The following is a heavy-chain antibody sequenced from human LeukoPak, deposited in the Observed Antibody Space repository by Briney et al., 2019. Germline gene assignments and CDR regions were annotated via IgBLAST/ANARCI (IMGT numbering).Heavy chain of an antibody. CDR1: GFTFSNAW. CDR3: ARHLSGITGYTYGRGIDY. D-gene: IGHD5-18*01. V-gene: IGHV3-15*01. J-gene: IGHJ4*02. Sequence: GGSLRLSCAASGFTFSNAWMSWVRQAPGKGLEWVGRIKSKTDGGTTDYAAPVKGRFTISRDDSKNTLYLQMNSLRAEDTAVYYCARHLSGITGYTYGRGIDYRGQGTLLTVSS. CDR2: IKSKTDGGTT.